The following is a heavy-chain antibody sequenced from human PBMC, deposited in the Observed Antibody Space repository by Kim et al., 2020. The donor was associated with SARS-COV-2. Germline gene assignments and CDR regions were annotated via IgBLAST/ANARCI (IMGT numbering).Heavy chain of an antibody. CDR3: AKDLGSGSGRDY. Sequence: GGSLRLSCAASGFTFSSYAMSWVRQAPGKGLEWVSTISGSGDNTYYAEFVRGRFTISRDNSKNTLYLQMNSLRAEDTAVYYCAKDLGSGSGRDYWGQGTLVTVSS. CDR1: GFTFSSYA. D-gene: IGHD6-19*01. V-gene: IGHV3-23*01. CDR2: ISGSGDNT. J-gene: IGHJ4*02.